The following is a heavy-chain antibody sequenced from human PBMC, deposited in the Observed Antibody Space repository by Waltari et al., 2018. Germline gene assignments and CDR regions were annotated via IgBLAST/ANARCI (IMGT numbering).Heavy chain of an antibody. J-gene: IGHJ5*02. D-gene: IGHD6-13*01. CDR2: INPNRGGT. CDR1: GYTFTGYY. V-gene: IGHV1-2*02. CDR3: ARDSSSLNWFDP. Sequence: QVQLVQSGAEVKKPGASVKVSCKASGYTFTGYYMHWVRQAPGQGLEWMGWINPNRGGTKYAQKFQGRGTMTRDTSIRTAYMELRRLRSDDTAVYYCARDSSSLNWFDPWGQGNLVTVSS.